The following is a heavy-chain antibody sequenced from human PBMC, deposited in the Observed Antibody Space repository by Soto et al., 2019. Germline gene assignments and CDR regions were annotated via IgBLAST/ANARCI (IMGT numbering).Heavy chain of an antibody. CDR1: GFTFSSYC. J-gene: IGHJ6*03. Sequence: EVQLVESGGGLVQPGGSLRLSCEASGFTFSSYCMTWVRQAPGKGLEWVAHIKQDGSERYYVDSVKGRFTISRDNAKNSLYLKMNSLGAEDTAVYYCARVPSTRDIWSYGVGGRYYYYYMDVWGKGTTVTVSS. D-gene: IGHD1-7*01. V-gene: IGHV3-7*04. CDR2: IKQDGSER. CDR3: ARVPSTRDIWSYGVGGRYYYYYMDV.